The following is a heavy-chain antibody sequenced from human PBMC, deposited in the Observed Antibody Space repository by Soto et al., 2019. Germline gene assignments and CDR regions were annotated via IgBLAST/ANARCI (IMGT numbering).Heavy chain of an antibody. J-gene: IGHJ6*02. V-gene: IGHV5-51*01. Sequence: GESLKSSCKGSGYSFTSYWIGWVRQMPGKGLEWMGIIYPGDSDTRYSPSFQGQVTISADKSISTAYLQWSSLKASDTAMYYCARCYRSSSPYSYGMDVWGQGTTVTVAS. CDR2: IYPGDSDT. D-gene: IGHD6-6*01. CDR1: GYSFTSYW. CDR3: ARCYRSSSPYSYGMDV.